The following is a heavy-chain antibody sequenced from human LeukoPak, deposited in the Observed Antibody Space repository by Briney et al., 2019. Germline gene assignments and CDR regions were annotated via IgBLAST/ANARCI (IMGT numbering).Heavy chain of an antibody. V-gene: IGHV3-74*01. CDR2: INPRGSST. CDR1: GFAFSSYW. J-gene: IGHJ4*02. Sequence: PGGSLRLSCAASGFAFSSYWMHWVRQVPEKGLVWVSRINPRGSSTAYADSVKGRFTISRDNAKNTLYLQMNSLRAEDTAVYYCARSNQADDYWGQGTLVTVSS. D-gene: IGHD4-11*01. CDR3: ARSNQADDY.